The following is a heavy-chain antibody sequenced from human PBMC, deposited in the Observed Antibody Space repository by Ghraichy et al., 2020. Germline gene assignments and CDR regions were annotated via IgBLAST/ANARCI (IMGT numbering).Heavy chain of an antibody. V-gene: IGHV3-11*05. CDR2: ISTSGSYT. Sequence: GGSLRLSCAASGFTFSDYYMTWIRQAPGKGLEWVSYISTSGSYTNYADSVKGRFTISRDNAKNSLYLQMSSLKPEDTAVYYCARDGDGDFPIDYWGPGTLVTVSS. CDR1: GFTFSDYY. CDR3: ARDGDGDFPIDY. D-gene: IGHD4-17*01. J-gene: IGHJ4*02.